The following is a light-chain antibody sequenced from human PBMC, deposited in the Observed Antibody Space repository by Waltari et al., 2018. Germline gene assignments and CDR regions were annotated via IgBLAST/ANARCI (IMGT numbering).Light chain of an antibody. Sequence: DIQMTQSPSSLSASVGDSVTITCQASQDITKYLNWYQQKPGKAPKLLIYDASNLETGVPSRFSGSGSGTDFTFTISSLQPEDIAIYYCQQYDNLPFTFGPGTKVDIK. CDR3: QQYDNLPFT. CDR1: QDITKY. V-gene: IGKV1-33*01. CDR2: DAS. J-gene: IGKJ3*01.